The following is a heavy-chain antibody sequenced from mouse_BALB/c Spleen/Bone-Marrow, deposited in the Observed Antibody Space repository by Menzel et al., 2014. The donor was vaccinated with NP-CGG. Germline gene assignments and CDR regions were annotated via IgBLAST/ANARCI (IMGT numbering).Heavy chain of an antibody. CDR3: ARWLLLDY. CDR2: IYPGTGST. J-gene: IGHJ2*01. V-gene: IGHV1S22*01. D-gene: IGHD2-3*01. Sequence: LKESGSELVRPGASVKLSCKASGYTFTSYWMHWVKQRPGQGLEWIGNIYPGTGSTNYDEKFKGKPTLTVDTSSSTAYMQLSSLTSEDSAVYYCARWLLLDYWGQGTTLTVSS. CDR1: GYTFTSYW.